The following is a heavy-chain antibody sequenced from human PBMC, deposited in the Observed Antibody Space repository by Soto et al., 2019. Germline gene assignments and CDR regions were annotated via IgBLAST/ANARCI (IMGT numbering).Heavy chain of an antibody. D-gene: IGHD3-22*01. J-gene: IGHJ3*02. CDR2: ISCSGGRT. CDR3: AKDYYDSSGPPGAFDI. Sequence: PGGSLRLSCAASGFTFISYAMSWVRQAPGKGLEWVSSISCSGGRTYFADSVKGRFTISRDNSKNTLFLQMNSLRAEDTAVYYCAKDYYDSSGPPGAFDIWGQGTMVTVSS. V-gene: IGHV3-23*01. CDR1: GFTFISYA.